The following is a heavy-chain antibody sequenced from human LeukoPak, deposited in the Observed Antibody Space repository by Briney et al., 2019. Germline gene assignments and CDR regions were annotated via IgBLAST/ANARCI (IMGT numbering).Heavy chain of an antibody. CDR3: ARQGYTASYYFLDY. V-gene: IGHV4-4*07. Sequence: PSETLSLTCTVSGGSIRSYYWGWVRQPAGKGLEWIGRIYTTGTTDYNPSLKTRLTISIDTSKNQFSLRLTSVIAADTAVYYCARQGYTASYYFLDYWSQGTLVTVSS. CDR1: GGSIRSYY. CDR2: IYTTGTT. J-gene: IGHJ4*02. D-gene: IGHD1-26*01.